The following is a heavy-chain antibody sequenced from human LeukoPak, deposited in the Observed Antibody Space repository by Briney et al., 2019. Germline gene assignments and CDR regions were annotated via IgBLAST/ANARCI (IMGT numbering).Heavy chain of an antibody. D-gene: IGHD3-3*01. CDR2: IYYSGST. V-gene: IGHV4-59*11. CDR1: GGSISSHY. J-gene: IGHJ4*02. CDR3: ARWFGYYREGPPGYFDY. Sequence: SETLSLTCTVSGGSISSHYWSWIRQPPGKGLEWIGYIYYSGSTNYNPSLKSRVTISVDTSKNQFSLKLSSVTAADTAVYYCARWFGYYREGPPGYFDYWGQGTLVTVSS.